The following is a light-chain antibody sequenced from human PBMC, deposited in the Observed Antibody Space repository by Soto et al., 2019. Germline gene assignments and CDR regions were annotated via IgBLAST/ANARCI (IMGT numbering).Light chain of an antibody. CDR1: QSISHW. J-gene: IGKJ1*01. CDR3: QQYSTYWT. Sequence: DIQMTQSPSTLSASVGARFTITCRASQSISHWLAWYQQKPGKAPKLLISGASSLKSGVPSRFSGSGSGTEFALTISSLQPEDFATYYCQQYSTYWTFGKGTKVDIK. V-gene: IGKV1-5*01. CDR2: GAS.